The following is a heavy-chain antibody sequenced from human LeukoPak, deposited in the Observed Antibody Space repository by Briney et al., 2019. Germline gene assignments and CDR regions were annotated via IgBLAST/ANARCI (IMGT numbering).Heavy chain of an antibody. Sequence: PGGSLRLSCAASGFPFSSYSMNWVRQAPGKGLEWVSYISSSSSTIYYADSVKGRFTISRDNAKNSLYLQMNSLRAEDTAVYYCAREGGLAAAGYNWFDPWGQGTLVTVSS. D-gene: IGHD6-13*01. J-gene: IGHJ5*02. CDR2: ISSSSSTI. CDR3: AREGGLAAAGYNWFDP. CDR1: GFPFSSYS. V-gene: IGHV3-48*01.